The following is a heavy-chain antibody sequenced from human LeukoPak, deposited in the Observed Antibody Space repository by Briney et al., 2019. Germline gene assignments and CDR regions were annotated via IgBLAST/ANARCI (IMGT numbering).Heavy chain of an antibody. D-gene: IGHD1-26*01. J-gene: IGHJ4*02. V-gene: IGHV3-30-3*01. CDR1: GFTVSSNH. Sequence: AGGSLRLSCAVSGFTVSSNHMSWVRQAPGKGLEWVAVISYDGSNKYYADSVKGRFTISRDNSKNTLYLQMNSLRAEDTAVYYCAREGRREFDYWGQGALVTVSS. CDR3: AREGRREFDY. CDR2: ISYDGSNK.